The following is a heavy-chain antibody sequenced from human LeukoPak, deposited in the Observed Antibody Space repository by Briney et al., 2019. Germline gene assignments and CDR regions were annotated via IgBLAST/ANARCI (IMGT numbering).Heavy chain of an antibody. D-gene: IGHD3-22*01. CDR3: ARDVGGHYDSSGYRGLGVFDY. CDR2: ISSSSSYI. V-gene: IGHV3-21*01. J-gene: IGHJ4*02. Sequence: GGSLRLSCAASGFTFSSYSMNWVRQAPGKRLEWVSSISSSSSYIYYADSVKGRFTISRDNAKNSLYLQMNSLRAEDTAVYYCARDVGGHYDSSGYRGLGVFDYWGQGTLVTVSS. CDR1: GFTFSSYS.